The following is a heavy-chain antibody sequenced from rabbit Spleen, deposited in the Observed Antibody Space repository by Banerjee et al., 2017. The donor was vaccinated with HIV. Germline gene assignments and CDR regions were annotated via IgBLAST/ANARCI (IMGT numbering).Heavy chain of an antibody. V-gene: IGHV1S45*01. D-gene: IGHD1-1*01. CDR1: GFSFSTSYY. J-gene: IGHJ4*01. CDR2: IYTGSSGNT. CDR3: ARDLVAIIGWNFNL. Sequence: QEQLKETGGGLVQPEGSLTLTCRASGFSFSTSYYMCWVRQAPGKGLELIACIYTGSSGNTYYASWAKGRFTISKTSSTTVTLQMTSLTDADTATYFCARDLVAIIGWNFNLWGQGTLVTVS.